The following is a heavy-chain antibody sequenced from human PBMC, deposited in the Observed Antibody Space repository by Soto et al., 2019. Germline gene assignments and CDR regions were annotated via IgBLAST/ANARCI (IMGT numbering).Heavy chain of an antibody. Sequence: QVQLVESGGGVVQPGRSLRLSCAASGFTFSNYGMHWVRQAPGKGLEWVAGIWFDGSNKYYADSVRGRLTISRDISKTTVYLQRNSVRAEDTGVYYCARHESDYWGQGTLVTVSS. CDR3: ARHESDY. CDR2: IWFDGSNK. V-gene: IGHV3-33*01. J-gene: IGHJ4*02. CDR1: GFTFSNYG.